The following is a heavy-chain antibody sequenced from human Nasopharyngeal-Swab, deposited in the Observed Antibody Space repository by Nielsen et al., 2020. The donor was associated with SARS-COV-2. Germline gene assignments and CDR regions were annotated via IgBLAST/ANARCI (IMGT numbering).Heavy chain of an antibody. V-gene: IGHV4-34*01. J-gene: IGHJ6*02. Sequence: SETLSLTCAVYGGSFSGYYWSWIRQPPGKGLEWIGEINHSGSTNYNPSLKSRVTISVDTSKNQFSLKLSSVTAADTAVYYCARGGKTDIVVVTAAPHYYGMDVWGQGTTVTVSS. CDR1: GGSFSGYY. CDR3: ARGGKTDIVVVTAAPHYYGMDV. CDR2: INHSGST. D-gene: IGHD2-2*01.